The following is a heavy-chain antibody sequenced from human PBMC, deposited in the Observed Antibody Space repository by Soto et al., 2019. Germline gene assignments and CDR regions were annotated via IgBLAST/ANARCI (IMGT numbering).Heavy chain of an antibody. J-gene: IGHJ6*02. CDR1: GYTFTSYG. Sequence: VASVKVSCKASGYTFTSYGISWVRQAPGQGLEWMGWISAYNGNTNYAQKLQGRVTMTTDTSTSTAYMELRSLRSDDTAVYYCERVEIAAYGVLYGMDVWGQGTTVTVSS. D-gene: IGHD6-6*01. CDR3: ERVEIAAYGVLYGMDV. CDR2: ISAYNGNT. V-gene: IGHV1-18*04.